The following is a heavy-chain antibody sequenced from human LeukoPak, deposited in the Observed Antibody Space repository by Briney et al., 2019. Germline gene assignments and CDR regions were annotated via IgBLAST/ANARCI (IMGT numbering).Heavy chain of an antibody. CDR1: GYTYTSYH. CDR3: ARDSLRGGYEGY. CDR2: INPSGGST. D-gene: IGHD5-12*01. V-gene: IGHV1-46*03. Sequence: GASVKASCKASGYTYTSYHMHWVRQAPGQGLEWMGIINPSGGSTSYAQKFQGRVTMTRDTSTSTVYMELSSLRSEDTAVYYCARDSLRGGYEGYWGQGTLVTVSS. J-gene: IGHJ4*02.